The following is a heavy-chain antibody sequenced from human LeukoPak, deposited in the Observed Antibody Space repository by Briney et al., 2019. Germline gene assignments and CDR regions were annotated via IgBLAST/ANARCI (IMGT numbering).Heavy chain of an antibody. CDR2: ISSSSSTI. V-gene: IGHV3-48*02. CDR1: GFTFSSYS. D-gene: IGHD3-16*02. J-gene: IGHJ5*02. CDR3: ARVDYDYVWGSYLS. Sequence: GGSLRLSCAASGFTFSSYSMNWVRQAPGKGLVWVSYISSSSSTIYYADSVKGRFTISRDNAKNSLYLQMNSLRDEDTAVYYCARVDYDYVWGSYLSWGQGTLVTVSS.